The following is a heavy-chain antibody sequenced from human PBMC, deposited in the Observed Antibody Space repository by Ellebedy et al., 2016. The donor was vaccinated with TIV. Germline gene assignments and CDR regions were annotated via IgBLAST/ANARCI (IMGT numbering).Heavy chain of an antibody. D-gene: IGHD4-17*01. V-gene: IGHV3-23*01. CDR2: ILGSGGRT. CDR1: GLTLSNYA. J-gene: IGHJ4*02. CDR3: ARVYGEPY. Sequence: GESLKISCAASGLTLSNYAMSWVRQAPGKGLEWVSTILGSGGRTYYADPAKGRFTISRDSSSNTLYMQMNSLGAEDSAVYYCARVYGEPYWGQGTLVTVSS.